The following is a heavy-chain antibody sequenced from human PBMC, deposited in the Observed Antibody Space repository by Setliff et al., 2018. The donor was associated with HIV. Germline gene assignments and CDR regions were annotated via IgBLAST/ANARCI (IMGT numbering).Heavy chain of an antibody. V-gene: IGHV3-30*02. J-gene: IGHJ6*02. CDR1: GFTFSTYG. D-gene: IGHD2-2*01. CDR2: IRYDGSNK. CDR3: ANGRHQLPTHKQSYYYYDMDV. Sequence: PGGSLRLSCAASGFTFSTYGMHWVRQAPGKGLEWVAFIRYDGSNKYYAESVKGRFTISRDNSKNTLYLQMNSLRAEDTAVYYCANGRHQLPTHKQSYYYYDMDVWGQGTTVTVSS.